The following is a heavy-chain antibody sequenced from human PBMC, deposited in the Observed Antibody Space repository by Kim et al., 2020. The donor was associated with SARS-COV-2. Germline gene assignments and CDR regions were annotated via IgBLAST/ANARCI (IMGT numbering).Heavy chain of an antibody. D-gene: IGHD2-21*01. J-gene: IGHJ4*02. CDR2: ISYDGSNK. Sequence: GGSLRLSCAASGFTFSSYAMHWVRQAPGKGLEWVAVISYDGSNKYYADSVKGRFTISRDNSKNTLYLQMNSLRAEDTAVYYCARDDWGYFDYWGQGTLVTVSS. CDR1: GFTFSSYA. CDR3: ARDDWGYFDY. V-gene: IGHV3-30*04.